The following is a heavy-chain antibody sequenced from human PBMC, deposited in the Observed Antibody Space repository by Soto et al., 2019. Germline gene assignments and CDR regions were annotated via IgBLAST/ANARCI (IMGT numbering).Heavy chain of an antibody. J-gene: IGHJ4*02. CDR1: GFTFTSSA. D-gene: IGHD6-13*01. CDR3: AAQSIAAAGTRDY. Sequence: SVKVSCKASGFTFTSSAVQWVRQARGQRLEWIGWIVVGSGNTNYAQKFQERVTITRDMSTSTAYMELSSLRSEDTAVYYCAAQSIAAAGTRDYWGQGTLVTVSS. CDR2: IVVGSGNT. V-gene: IGHV1-58*01.